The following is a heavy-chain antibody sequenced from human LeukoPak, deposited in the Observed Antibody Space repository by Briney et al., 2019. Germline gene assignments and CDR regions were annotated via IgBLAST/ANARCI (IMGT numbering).Heavy chain of an antibody. CDR3: ARDGHGDGILTGYSYFGMDV. D-gene: IGHD3-9*01. CDR1: GFTLRSYS. Sequence: GGSLRLSCEASGFTLRSYSMNWVRRAPGKGLEWVSSISIISNYIYYADSVKGRFTISRDNAKNSVYLQMNSLRADDTAAYFCARDGHGDGILTGYSYFGMDVWGQGTAVTVSS. CDR2: ISIISNYI. J-gene: IGHJ6*02. V-gene: IGHV3-21*01.